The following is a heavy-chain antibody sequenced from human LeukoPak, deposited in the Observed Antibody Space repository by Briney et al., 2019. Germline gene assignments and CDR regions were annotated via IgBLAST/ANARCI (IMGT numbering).Heavy chain of an antibody. CDR3: ARHTNCSGGSCYSGFDY. CDR1: GGSISSSSYY. J-gene: IGHJ4*02. D-gene: IGHD2-15*01. CDR2: IYYSGST. Sequence: SETLSLTCTVSGGSISSSSYYWGWIRQPPGKGLEWIGSIYYSGSTYYNPSLKSRVTISVDTPKNQFSLKLSSVTAADTAVYYCARHTNCSGGSCYSGFDYWGQGTLVTVSS. V-gene: IGHV4-39*01.